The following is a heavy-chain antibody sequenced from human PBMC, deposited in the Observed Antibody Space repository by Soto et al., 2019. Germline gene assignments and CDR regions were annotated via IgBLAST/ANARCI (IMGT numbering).Heavy chain of an antibody. V-gene: IGHV1-69*19. J-gene: IGHJ4*02. Sequence: QVQLVQSGAEMKKPGSSVKVSCQSSGGTFNTYAMNWVRQAPGQGPEWMGDISPMFGAANYAPKFQGRVTITADESTGTSHMQLSSLTSEDTALYFSAREVQVHTPAFVYWGQGTMVTVSS. CDR2: ISPMFGAA. CDR1: GGTFNTYA. D-gene: IGHD3-10*01. CDR3: AREVQVHTPAFVY.